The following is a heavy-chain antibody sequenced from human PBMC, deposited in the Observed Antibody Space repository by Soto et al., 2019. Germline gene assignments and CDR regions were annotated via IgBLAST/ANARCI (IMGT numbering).Heavy chain of an antibody. J-gene: IGHJ6*02. CDR1: GVAFITYW. CDR2: IKFDGSST. Sequence: GGSLRHSCAASGVAFITYWMHLVRQAPGKGLLWVARIKFDGSSTYSADSVKGRFTISRDDAKNTLYLQMNGLRVDDTAVYYCARGAKNIYAMDVWGQGTTVTVSS. V-gene: IGHV3-74*01. CDR3: ARGAKNIYAMDV.